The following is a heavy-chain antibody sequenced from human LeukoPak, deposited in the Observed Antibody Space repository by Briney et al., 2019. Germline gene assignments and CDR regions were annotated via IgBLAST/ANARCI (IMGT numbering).Heavy chain of an antibody. CDR1: GYTFTSYG. J-gene: IGHJ6*02. CDR3: ARVEIFGVVNYYYGMDV. CDR2: ISAYNGNT. V-gene: IGHV1-18*01. D-gene: IGHD3-3*01. Sequence: ASVKVSCKASGYTFTSYGISWVRQAPGQGLEWMGWISAYNGNTNYAQKLQGRVTMTTDTSTSTAYMELRSPRSDDTAVYYCARVEIFGVVNYYYGMDVWGQGTTVTVSS.